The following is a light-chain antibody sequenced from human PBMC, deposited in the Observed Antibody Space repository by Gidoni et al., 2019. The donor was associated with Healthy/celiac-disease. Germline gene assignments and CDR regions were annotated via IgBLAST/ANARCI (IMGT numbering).Light chain of an antibody. J-gene: IGKJ4*01. Sequence: DIQLTQSPSSLSASVGVRVTITCRASQSISSYLNWYQQKPGKAPKVLIYAASSLQSGVPSRFRGSGSGTDFNSTIRRLQTEDFATYYCQQSYSTPLTFGGGTKVEIK. CDR3: QQSYSTPLT. CDR2: AAS. CDR1: QSISSY. V-gene: IGKV1-39*01.